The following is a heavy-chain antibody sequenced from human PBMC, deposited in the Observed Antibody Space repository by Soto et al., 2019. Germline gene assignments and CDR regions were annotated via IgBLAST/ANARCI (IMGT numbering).Heavy chain of an antibody. CDR1: GYTFTTYD. D-gene: IGHD2-2*01. V-gene: IGHV1-8*01. CDR2: MNPHSGKT. J-gene: IGHJ4*02. Sequence: ASVKVSCKASGYTFTTYDINWVRQAPGQGLEWMGWMNPHSGKTGYAPKFQGRVTMTRDTSISTAYMELSSLRSDDTAVYFCARGWEVPAATFDSWGQGTLVTVSS. CDR3: ARGWEVPAATFDS.